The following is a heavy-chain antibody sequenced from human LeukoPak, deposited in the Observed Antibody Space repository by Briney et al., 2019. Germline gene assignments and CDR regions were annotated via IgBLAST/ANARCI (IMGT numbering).Heavy chain of an antibody. CDR3: ARDFPGDPSY. CDR1: GGSISSSSYY. Sequence: SSETLSLTCTVSGGSISSSSYYWGWIRQPPGKGLEWIGSIYYSGSTYYNPSLKSRVTISVDTSKNQFSLKLSSVTAADTAVYYCARDFPGDPSYWGQGTLVTVSS. V-gene: IGHV4-39*07. D-gene: IGHD3-16*01. J-gene: IGHJ4*02. CDR2: IYYSGST.